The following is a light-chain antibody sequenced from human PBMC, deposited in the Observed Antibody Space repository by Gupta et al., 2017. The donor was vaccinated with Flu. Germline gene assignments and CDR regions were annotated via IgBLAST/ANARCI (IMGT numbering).Light chain of an antibody. V-gene: IGLV1-47*01. CDR1: SSNIGSNY. J-gene: IGLJ3*02. Sequence: TISCSGSSSNIGSNYIYWYQQVPGTAPKLLIYKNDQRPSGVPDRFSGSTSGTSASLAISGLRSEDEADYYCAAWDDSLRGPNWVFGGGTKLTVL. CDR3: AAWDDSLRGPNWV. CDR2: KND.